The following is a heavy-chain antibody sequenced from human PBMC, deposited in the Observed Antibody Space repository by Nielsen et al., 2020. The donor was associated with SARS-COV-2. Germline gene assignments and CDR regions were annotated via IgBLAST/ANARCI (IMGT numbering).Heavy chain of an antibody. CDR3: ARIPVAAAGIGAYYYYGMDV. CDR1: GFSLSTSGMC. J-gene: IGHJ6*02. Sequence: SGPTLVKPTQTLTLTCTFSGFSLSTSGMCVSWIRQPPGKALEWLELIDWDDDKYYSTSLKTRLTISKDTSKNQVVLTMTNIDPVDTATYYCARIPVAAAGIGAYYYYGMDVWGQGTTVTVSS. D-gene: IGHD6-13*01. V-gene: IGHV2-70*01. CDR2: IDWDDDK.